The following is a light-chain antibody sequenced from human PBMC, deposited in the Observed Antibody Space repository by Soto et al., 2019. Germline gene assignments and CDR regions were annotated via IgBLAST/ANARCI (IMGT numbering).Light chain of an antibody. CDR3: QQYDTYWT. V-gene: IGKV1-5*03. CDR1: ESISNW. Sequence: DIQMTQSPSTLSASVGDRVIITCRASESISNWLAWYQQKPGKAPNLLIYKASSLKSGVPLRFSGSGSGTEFTLTINRLQPDDFATYYCQQYDTYWTFGQGTQVEFK. J-gene: IGKJ1*01. CDR2: KAS.